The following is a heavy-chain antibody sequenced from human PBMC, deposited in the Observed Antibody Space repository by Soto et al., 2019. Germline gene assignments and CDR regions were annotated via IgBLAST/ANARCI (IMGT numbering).Heavy chain of an antibody. J-gene: IGHJ2*01. CDR2: IYPDDSDT. D-gene: IGHD2-15*01. Sequence: GESLKISCKGSGYSFSNYWIGWVRQMPGKGLEWMDIIYPDDSDTRYSPSFQGQVTISVDKSFSTAYLQWSSLRASDTAMYHCARVSGRYCSGGRCYSGYFDLCGRGTLVTVYS. CDR3: ARVSGRYCSGGRCYSGYFDL. CDR1: GYSFSNYW. V-gene: IGHV5-51*01.